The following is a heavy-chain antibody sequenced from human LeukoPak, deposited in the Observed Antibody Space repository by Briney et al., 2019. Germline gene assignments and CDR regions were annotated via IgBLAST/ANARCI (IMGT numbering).Heavy chain of an antibody. J-gene: IGHJ4*02. D-gene: IGHD1-26*01. CDR1: GFTFSIYE. CDR2: IWYDGSKT. CDR3: AKDYGWNGIVGAATGFDF. V-gene: IGHV3-30*02. Sequence: GGSLRLSCSASGFTFSIYEMNWVRQAPDKGLEWVALIWYDGSKTYYADSVKGRFTISRDNSKNTLYLEMNSLRAEDTAVYYCAKDYGWNGIVGAATGFDFWGQGTLVAVSS.